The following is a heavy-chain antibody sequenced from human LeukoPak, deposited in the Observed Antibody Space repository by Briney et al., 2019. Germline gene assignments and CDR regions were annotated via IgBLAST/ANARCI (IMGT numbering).Heavy chain of an antibody. Sequence: GGSLRLSCAVSGFTFSNFDMSWVRQAPGKGLQWVSGSSDSAAATYNADLVKGRFTISRDNSKDTLYLQMNSLRAEDTAVYYCAKDIFQRGGSAGASDIWGQGTAVIVSS. CDR2: SSDSAAAT. CDR1: GFTFSNFD. D-gene: IGHD3-16*01. V-gene: IGHV3-23*01. CDR3: AKDIFQRGGSAGASDI. J-gene: IGHJ3*02.